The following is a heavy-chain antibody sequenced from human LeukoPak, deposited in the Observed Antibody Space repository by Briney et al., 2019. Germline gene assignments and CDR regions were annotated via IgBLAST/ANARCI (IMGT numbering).Heavy chain of an antibody. CDR3: AILRKGDY. Sequence: GGSLRLSCAASGFTFSSYAMHWVRQAPGKGLEWVAVISYDGSNKYYADSVKGRFTISRDNSKNTLYLQMNSLRAEDTAVYYCAILRKGDYWGQGTLVTVSS. CDR1: GFTFSSYA. CDR2: ISYDGSNK. J-gene: IGHJ4*02. V-gene: IGHV3-30*04.